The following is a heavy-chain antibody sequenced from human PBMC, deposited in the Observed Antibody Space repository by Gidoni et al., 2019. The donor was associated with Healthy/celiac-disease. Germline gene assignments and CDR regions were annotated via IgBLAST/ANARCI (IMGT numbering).Heavy chain of an antibody. V-gene: IGHV3-30*18. Sequence: QVQLVESGGGVVQPGRSLRLSCAASGFTFSSYGMHWVRQAPGKGLEWVAVISYDGSNKYYADSVKGRFTISRDNSKNTLYLQMNSLRAEDTAVYYCAKTSGSYLLNYFDYWGQGTLVTVSS. D-gene: IGHD1-26*01. CDR3: AKTSGSYLLNYFDY. J-gene: IGHJ4*02. CDR2: ISYDGSNK. CDR1: GFTFSSYG.